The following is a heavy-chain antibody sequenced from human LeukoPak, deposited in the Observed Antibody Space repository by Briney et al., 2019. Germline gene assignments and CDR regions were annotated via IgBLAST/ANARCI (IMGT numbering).Heavy chain of an antibody. J-gene: IGHJ3*02. Sequence: GGSLRLSCAASGFSFSSHWMSWVRQAPGKGLEWVANIKPDGSEKYYMDSVKGRFTISRDNAKNSLHLQTNSLRAEDTAVYYCARSSAREYCSSSSCYLIGAFDIWGQGTMVTVSS. CDR1: GFSFSSHW. CDR2: IKPDGSEK. D-gene: IGHD2-2*01. V-gene: IGHV3-7*01. CDR3: ARSSAREYCSSSSCYLIGAFDI.